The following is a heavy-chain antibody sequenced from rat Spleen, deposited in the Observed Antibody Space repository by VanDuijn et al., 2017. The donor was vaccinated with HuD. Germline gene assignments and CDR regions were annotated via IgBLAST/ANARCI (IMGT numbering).Heavy chain of an antibody. J-gene: IGHJ2*01. V-gene: IGHV5-31*01. CDR2: ITNISGGT. D-gene: IGHD1-10*01. CDR3: TRGGNYDFDY. Sequence: EVQLVESGGGLVQPGRSLRLSCVASGFTFNDYWMTWIRQVPGKGLEWVASITNISGGTYYLDSVRGRFTISRDTAKSTLFLQMNGLRSEDTATYYCTRGGNYDFDYLGQGVMVAVSS. CDR1: GFTFNDYW.